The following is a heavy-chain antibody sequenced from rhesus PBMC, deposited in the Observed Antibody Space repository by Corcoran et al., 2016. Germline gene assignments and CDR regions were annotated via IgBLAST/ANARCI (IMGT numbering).Heavy chain of an antibody. CDR3: ARRDNRFDV. CDR1: GGSITSSY. Sequence: QLQLQESGPGLVKPSETLSLTCAVPGGSITSSYWSWVRRPPWKGLEWIGYIVGSSGSTNNNPSLKSRVTLAGDTSKNQLSLKLSSVTAADTAVYYCARRDNRFDVWGQGVVVTVSS. J-gene: IGHJ5-1*01. V-gene: IGHV4S11*01. CDR2: IVGSSGST.